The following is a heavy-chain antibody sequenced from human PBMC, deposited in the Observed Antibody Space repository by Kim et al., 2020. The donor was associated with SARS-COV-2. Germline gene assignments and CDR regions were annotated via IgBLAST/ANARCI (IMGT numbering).Heavy chain of an antibody. CDR3: ATIVVVRGSGHVNGFDH. V-gene: IGHV3-33*08. D-gene: IGHD3-16*01. CDR1: GLFFSAYG. J-gene: IGHJ4*02. Sequence: GGSLRLSCVASGLFFSAYGMHWVRQAPGKGLEWVAMIYFDGSQKFYGDSVKGRFTISRDNSNDSLSLKMNNLRAEDTALYYCATIVVVRGSGHVNGFDHWGQGTLVAVSS. CDR2: IYFDGSQK.